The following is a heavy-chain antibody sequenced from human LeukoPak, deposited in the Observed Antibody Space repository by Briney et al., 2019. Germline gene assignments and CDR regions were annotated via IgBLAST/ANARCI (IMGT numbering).Heavy chain of an antibody. D-gene: IGHD2-15*01. CDR1: GGSISSYY. CDR2: TYYSGST. J-gene: IGHJ4*02. CDR3: ARVTGYVIEDNFDY. V-gene: IGHV4-59*01. Sequence: SETLSVTCTVSGGSISSYYWSWIRQPPGKGLEWIGYTYYSGSTNYNPSLKSRVTISVDTSKNQFSLKLRSVTAAATAVYYCARVTGYVIEDNFDYWGQGTLVTVSS.